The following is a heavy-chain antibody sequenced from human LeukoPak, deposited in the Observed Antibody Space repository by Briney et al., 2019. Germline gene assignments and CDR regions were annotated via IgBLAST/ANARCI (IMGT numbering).Heavy chain of an antibody. D-gene: IGHD3-3*01. Sequence: ASVKVSCKASGYTFTSYGISWVRQAPGQGLEWMGWISGYTANTNYAQKFQGRVTMTTDTSTSTAYMELRSLRSDDTAIYYCARADITIFGVVIPSDYWGQGTLVTVSS. CDR3: ARADITIFGVVIPSDY. V-gene: IGHV1-18*01. CDR1: GYTFTSYG. J-gene: IGHJ4*02. CDR2: ISGYTANT.